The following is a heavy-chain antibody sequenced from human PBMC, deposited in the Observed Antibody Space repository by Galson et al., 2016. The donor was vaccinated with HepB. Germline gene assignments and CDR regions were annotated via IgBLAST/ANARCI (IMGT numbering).Heavy chain of an antibody. CDR2: IRSMSDGGTI. J-gene: IGHJ4*02. Sequence: SLRLSCAASGFTFNNAWMSWVRQVPGKGLEWVGRIRSMSDGGTIDYAPPVKGRFSISRDDSKNTVFLQMNSLKTEDTAVYYCNTEGRPADYWGQGTLVTVSS. CDR1: GFTFNNAW. V-gene: IGHV3-15*01. CDR3: NTEGRPADY.